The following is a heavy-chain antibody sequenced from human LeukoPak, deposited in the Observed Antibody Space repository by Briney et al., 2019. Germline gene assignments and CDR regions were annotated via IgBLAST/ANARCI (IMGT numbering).Heavy chain of an antibody. CDR1: EYTFTDYY. CDR2: INPKSGVT. Sequence: ASVKVSCKASEYTFTDYYMHWVRQAPGQGLEWLGWINPKSGVTNYAQKSQGRVTMTRDPSISSAYMELNSLRSDDTAVYYCARDAWLVGATNLYYFDHWGQGTLVTVSS. V-gene: IGHV1-2*02. CDR3: ARDAWLVGATNLYYFDH. J-gene: IGHJ4*02. D-gene: IGHD1-26*01.